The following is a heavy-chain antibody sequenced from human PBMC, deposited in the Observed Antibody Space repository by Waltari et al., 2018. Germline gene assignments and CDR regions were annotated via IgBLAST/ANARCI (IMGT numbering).Heavy chain of an antibody. J-gene: IGHJ3*02. Sequence: QVQLQESGPGLVKPSETLSLTCTVSGGSISSHYWSWIRQPPGKGLEWIGYIYYSGSTNYNPPPKSRVTISVDTSKNQFSLKLSSVTAADTAVYYCAREGGTMVQGAIDAFDIWGQGTMVTVSS. V-gene: IGHV4-59*11. CDR3: AREGGTMVQGAIDAFDI. CDR1: GGSISSHY. CDR2: IYYSGST. D-gene: IGHD3-10*01.